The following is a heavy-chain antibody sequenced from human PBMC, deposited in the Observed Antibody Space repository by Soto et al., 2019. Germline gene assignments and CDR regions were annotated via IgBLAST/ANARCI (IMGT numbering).Heavy chain of an antibody. CDR2: TYYRSKWYN. V-gene: IGHV6-1*01. CDR1: GDSVSSNSAA. D-gene: IGHD3-22*01. Sequence: SQTLSLTCAISGDSVSSNSAAWNWIRQSPSRGLEWLGRTYYRSKWYNDYAVSVKSRMTINPDTSKNQFSLQLNSVTPEDTAVYYCARVQYYYDSSGGTSFDYWGQGTLVTVSS. CDR3: ARVQYYYDSSGGTSFDY. J-gene: IGHJ4*02.